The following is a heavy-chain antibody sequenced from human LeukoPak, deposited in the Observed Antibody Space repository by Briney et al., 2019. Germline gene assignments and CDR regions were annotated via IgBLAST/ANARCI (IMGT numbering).Heavy chain of an antibody. J-gene: IGHJ4*02. Sequence: SETLSLTCAVYGGSFSGYYWSWIRQPPGEGLEWIGEINHSGSTNYNPSLKSRVTISVDTSKNQFSLKLSSVTAADTAVYYCASGDTAMADYWGQGTLVTVSS. CDR3: ASGDTAMADY. V-gene: IGHV4-34*01. CDR2: INHSGST. D-gene: IGHD5-18*01. CDR1: GGSFSGYY.